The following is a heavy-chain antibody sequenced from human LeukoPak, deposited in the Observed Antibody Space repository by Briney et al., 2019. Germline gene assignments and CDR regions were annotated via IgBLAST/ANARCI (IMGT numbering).Heavy chain of an antibody. D-gene: IGHD2-15*01. J-gene: IGHJ4*02. CDR1: GYTFTGYY. V-gene: IGHV1-2*06. CDR2: INPNSGDT. CDR3: AREYCSGGICYAYFDN. Sequence: GASVKVSCKASGYTFTGYYMHWVRQAPGQGLEWMGRINPNSGDTSYAQKFQGRVTMTRDTSISTAYMELSRLRSDDTAVYYCAREYCSGGICYAYFDNWGQGTLVTVSS.